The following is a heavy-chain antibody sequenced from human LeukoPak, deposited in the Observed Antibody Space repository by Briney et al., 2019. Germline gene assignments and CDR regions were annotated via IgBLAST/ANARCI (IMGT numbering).Heavy chain of an antibody. D-gene: IGHD1-26*01. Sequence: TGGSLRLSCVASGFTFSSYVMSWVRQAPGKGLEWVSAISGGADTTYYADSVQGRFTISRDNFRNTLYLQMNSLRAEDTAVYYCAKEGGSWAKHDYWGQGTLATVSS. J-gene: IGHJ4*02. V-gene: IGHV3-23*01. CDR3: AKEGGSWAKHDY. CDR2: ISGGADTT. CDR1: GFTFSSYV.